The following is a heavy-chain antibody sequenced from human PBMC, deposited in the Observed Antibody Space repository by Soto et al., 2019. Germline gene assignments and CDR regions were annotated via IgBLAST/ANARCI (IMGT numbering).Heavy chain of an antibody. J-gene: IGHJ5*02. D-gene: IGHD1-26*01. CDR2: ISYDGSNK. CDR3: ARAGVGATPLFDP. CDR1: GFTFSSYA. Sequence: QVQLVESGGGVVQPGRSLRLSCAASGFTFSSYAMHWVRQAPGKGLEWVAVISYDGSNKYYADSVKGRFTISRDNSKNTLYLQMNSLRAEDTAVYYCARAGVGATPLFDPWGQGTLVTVSS. V-gene: IGHV3-30-3*01.